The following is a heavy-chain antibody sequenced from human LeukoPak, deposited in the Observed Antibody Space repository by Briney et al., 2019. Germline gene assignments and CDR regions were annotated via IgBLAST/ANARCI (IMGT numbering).Heavy chain of an antibody. Sequence: GGSLRLSCAASGFTVRSNYMSWVRQAPGKGLEWVSVIYSNGITYYADSVKGRFTISRDNSKNTLYLQMNSLRAEDTAVYYCARDRPRAVWGQGTTVTVSS. CDR3: ARDRPRAV. J-gene: IGHJ6*02. V-gene: IGHV3-53*01. CDR1: GFTVRSNY. CDR2: IYSNGIT.